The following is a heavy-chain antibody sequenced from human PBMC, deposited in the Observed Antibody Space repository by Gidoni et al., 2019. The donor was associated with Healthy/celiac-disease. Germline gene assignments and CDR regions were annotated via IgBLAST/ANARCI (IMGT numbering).Heavy chain of an antibody. V-gene: IGHV4-39*01. CDR1: GGSISRTSYY. Sequence: QLQLQESGPGLVKPSETLSLTCTVSGGSISRTSYYWGWIRQPLGKRLEWIGSSYYSGSTYYNPSLKSRVTISVDTSKNQFSLKLSSVTAADTAVYYCARRAAPGAFDIWGQGTMVTVSS. CDR3: ARRAAPGAFDI. J-gene: IGHJ3*02. D-gene: IGHD2-15*01. CDR2: SYYSGST.